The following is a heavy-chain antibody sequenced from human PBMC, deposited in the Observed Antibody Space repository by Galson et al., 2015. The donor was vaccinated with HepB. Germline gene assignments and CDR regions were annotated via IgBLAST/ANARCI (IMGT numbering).Heavy chain of an antibody. CDR2: IIPIFGTA. J-gene: IGHJ6*02. CDR1: GGTFSSYA. V-gene: IGHV1-69*06. Sequence: SVKVSCKASGGTFSSYAISWVRQAPGQGLEWMGGIIPIFGTANYAQKFQGRVTITADKSTSTAYMELSSLRSEDTAVYYCARESENEVSTDGYYYYGMDVWGQGTTVTVSS. CDR3: ARESENEVSTDGYYYYGMDV. D-gene: IGHD2/OR15-2a*01.